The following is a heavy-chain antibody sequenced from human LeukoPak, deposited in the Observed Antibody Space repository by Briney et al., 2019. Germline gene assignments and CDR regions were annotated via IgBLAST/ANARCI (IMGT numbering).Heavy chain of an antibody. J-gene: IGHJ4*02. D-gene: IGHD6-13*01. CDR3: ARGDAIAAADYFDY. V-gene: IGHV4-4*07. CDR1: GGSISSYY. Sequence: SETLSLTCTVSGGSISSYYWSWIRQPPGKGLEWIGRIYTSGSTNYNPSLKSRVTMSVDTSKNQFSLKLSSVTAADTAVYYCARGDAIAAADYFDYWGQGTLVTVSS. CDR2: IYTSGST.